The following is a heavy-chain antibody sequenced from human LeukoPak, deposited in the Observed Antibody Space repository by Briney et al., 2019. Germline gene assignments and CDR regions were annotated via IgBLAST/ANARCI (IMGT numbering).Heavy chain of an antibody. CDR2: IYYSGST. Sequence: SETLSLTCTVSGGSISSYYWSWIRQPPGKGLEWIGYIYYSGSTNYNPSLKSRVTISVDTSKNQFSLKLSSVTAADTAVYYCARTWDYDILTGPLYYYMDAWGKGTTVTVSS. V-gene: IGHV4-59*01. CDR3: ARTWDYDILTGPLYYYMDA. D-gene: IGHD3-9*01. J-gene: IGHJ6*03. CDR1: GGSISSYY.